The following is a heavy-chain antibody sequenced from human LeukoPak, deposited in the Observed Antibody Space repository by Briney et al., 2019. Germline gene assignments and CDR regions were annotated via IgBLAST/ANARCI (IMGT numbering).Heavy chain of an antibody. D-gene: IGHD6-19*01. Sequence: SETLSLTCTVSGGSIRSTSYYWGWIRQPPGKGLEWLGSVHYSGSTYDNPSLKSRVTISVDTSKNQFSLKLISVTAADTAVYYCARRSTVAGRGRFDPWGQGTLVTVSS. CDR3: ARRSTVAGRGRFDP. J-gene: IGHJ5*02. V-gene: IGHV4-39*01. CDR1: GGSIRSTSYY. CDR2: VHYSGST.